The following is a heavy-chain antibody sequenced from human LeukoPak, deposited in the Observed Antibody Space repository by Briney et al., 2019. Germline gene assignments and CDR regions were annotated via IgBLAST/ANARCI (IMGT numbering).Heavy chain of an antibody. V-gene: IGHV4-34*01. CDR2: INHSGSA. CDR3: ARKGYYPKYYFDY. CDR1: GGSFRGYY. Sequence: PSETLSLTXAVYGGSFRGYYWSWIRQPPGKGLEWIGEINHSGSANYNPSLKSRVTISVDTSKNQFSLKLSSVTAADTAVYYCARKGYYPKYYFDYWGQGTLVTVSS. J-gene: IGHJ4*02. D-gene: IGHD3-10*01.